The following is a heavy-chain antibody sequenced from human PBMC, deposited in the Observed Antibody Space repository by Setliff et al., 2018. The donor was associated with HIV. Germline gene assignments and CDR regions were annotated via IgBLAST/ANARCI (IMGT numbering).Heavy chain of an antibody. CDR3: ARGGRSLAAQTWFDP. CDR1: GGSLNGYY. CDR2: INHSGST. J-gene: IGHJ5*02. V-gene: IGHV4-34*01. D-gene: IGHD6-6*01. Sequence: PSETLSLTCAVYGGSLNGYYWSWIRQPPGKGLEWIGEINHSGSTNYNPSLKSRVTISVDTSKNQFSLKLSSVTAADTAVYYCARGGRSLAAQTWFDPWGQGTLVTVSS.